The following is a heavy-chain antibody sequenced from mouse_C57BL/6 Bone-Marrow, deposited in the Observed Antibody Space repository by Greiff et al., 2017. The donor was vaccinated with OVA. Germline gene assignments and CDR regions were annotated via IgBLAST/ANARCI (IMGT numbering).Heavy chain of an antibody. CDR2: IYPGDGDT. V-gene: IGHV1-82*01. Sequence: QVQLQQSGPELVKPGASVKISCKASGYAFSRSWMNWVKQRPGQGLEWIGRIYPGDGDTNYNGKFKGKATLTADKSSSTAYMQLSSLTSEDSAVYFCARLDSSGRDWGQGTTLTVSS. CDR3: ARLDSSGRD. J-gene: IGHJ2*01. D-gene: IGHD3-2*02. CDR1: GYAFSRSW.